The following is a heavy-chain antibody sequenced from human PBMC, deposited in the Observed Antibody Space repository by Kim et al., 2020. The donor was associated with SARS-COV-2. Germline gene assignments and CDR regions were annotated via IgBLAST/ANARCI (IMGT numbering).Heavy chain of an antibody. V-gene: IGHV4-39*01. J-gene: IGHJ4*02. Sequence: KGRVTISVDTTKNQFSLKISSVTAADTAVYYCARNESSSSWYGVSDYFDYWGQGTLVTVSS. CDR3: ARNESSSSWYGVSDYFDY. D-gene: IGHD6-13*01.